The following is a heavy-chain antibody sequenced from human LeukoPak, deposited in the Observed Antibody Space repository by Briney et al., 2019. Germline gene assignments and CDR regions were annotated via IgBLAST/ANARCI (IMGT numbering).Heavy chain of an antibody. CDR2: IIPILGIA. CDR3: ARVHDYGDSPFDY. Sequence: SVKVSCKASGGTFSSYAISWVRQAPGQGLEWMGRIIPILGIANYAQKFQGRVTITADKSTSTAYMELSSLRSEDTAVYYFARVHDYGDSPFDYWGQGTLVTVSS. CDR1: GGTFSSYA. V-gene: IGHV1-69*04. D-gene: IGHD4-17*01. J-gene: IGHJ4*02.